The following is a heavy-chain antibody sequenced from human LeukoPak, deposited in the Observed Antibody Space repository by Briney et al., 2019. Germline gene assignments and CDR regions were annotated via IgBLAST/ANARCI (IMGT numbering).Heavy chain of an antibody. D-gene: IGHD6-19*01. CDR2: IYTSGST. CDR1: GGSISSYY. J-gene: IGHJ4*02. Sequence: PSETLSLTCTVSGGSISSYYWSWIRQPAGKGLEWIGRIYTSGSTNYNPSLKSRVTMSVDTSKNQFSLKLSSVTAADTAVYYCARAGYSSGWPYFDYWGQGTLVTVSS. V-gene: IGHV4-4*07. CDR3: ARAGYSSGWPYFDY.